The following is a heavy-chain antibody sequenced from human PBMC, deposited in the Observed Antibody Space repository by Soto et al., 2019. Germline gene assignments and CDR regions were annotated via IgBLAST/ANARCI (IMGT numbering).Heavy chain of an antibody. CDR2: ISGSGGST. J-gene: IGHJ5*02. D-gene: IGHD3-3*01. CDR3: AKVIDYDFWSGYQNWFDP. CDR1: GFTFSSYA. V-gene: IGHV3-23*01. Sequence: GGSLRLSCAASGFTFSSYAMSWVRQAPGKGLEWVSVISGSGGSTYYADSVKGRFTISRDNSKNTLYLQMNSLRAEDTAVYYCAKVIDYDFWSGYQNWFDPWGQGTLVTVSS.